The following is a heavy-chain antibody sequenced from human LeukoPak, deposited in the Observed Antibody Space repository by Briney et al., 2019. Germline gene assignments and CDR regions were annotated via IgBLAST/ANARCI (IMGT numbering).Heavy chain of an antibody. CDR1: GYTFTSYG. Sequence: ASVKVSCKASGYTFTSYGISWVRQAPGQGLEWMGWISAYNGNTNYAQKLQGRVTMTTDTSTSTAYMELSRLRSDDTAVYYCARDKGSGYENYYYMDVWGKGTTVTISS. V-gene: IGHV1-18*01. CDR2: ISAYNGNT. CDR3: ARDKGSGYENYYYMDV. D-gene: IGHD5-12*01. J-gene: IGHJ6*03.